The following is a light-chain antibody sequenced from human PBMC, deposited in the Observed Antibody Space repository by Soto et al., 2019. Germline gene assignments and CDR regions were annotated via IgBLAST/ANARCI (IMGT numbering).Light chain of an antibody. CDR1: QGISSY. J-gene: IGKJ2*01. Sequence: AIRMTQSPSSLSASTGDRVTITCRASQGISSYLAWYQQKPGKAPKLLIYAASTLQSGVPSRFSGSGSGTDFTLTISSLQAGDEAVYHCQQYYNTPYTFGQGTKLEIK. CDR2: AAS. CDR3: QQYYNTPYT. V-gene: IGKV1-8*01.